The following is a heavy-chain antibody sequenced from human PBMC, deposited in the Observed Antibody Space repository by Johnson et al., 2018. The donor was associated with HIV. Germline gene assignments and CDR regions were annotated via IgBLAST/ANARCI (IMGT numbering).Heavy chain of an antibody. CDR3: AKRGDLYDSTASFDAFEV. CDR2: ISSSGETR. Sequence: QMQLVESGGGLDKPGGSLRLSCAASGFSFGDYYMSWIRQSPGKGLEWFAYISSSGETRYYADSVKGRFTISRDNTKNSLYLQMNSLRAEDTAVYYCAKRGDLYDSTASFDAFEVWGQGTMVTVSS. CDR1: GFSFGDYY. J-gene: IGHJ3*01. D-gene: IGHD5/OR15-5a*01. V-gene: IGHV3-11*04.